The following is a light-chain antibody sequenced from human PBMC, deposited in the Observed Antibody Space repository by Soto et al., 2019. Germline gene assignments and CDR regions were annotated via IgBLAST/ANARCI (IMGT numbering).Light chain of an antibody. J-gene: IGLJ1*01. Sequence: QSVLTQPPSASGTPGQRVTISCSGSSSNIGSNSVNWYQQLPGTAPKLLIYSNDRRPSGVPDRFSGSKSGTSASLAISGLQSEDEADYYCAEWDDSLNGYVFGTGNKVPVL. CDR3: AEWDDSLNGYV. V-gene: IGLV1-44*01. CDR2: SND. CDR1: SSNIGSNS.